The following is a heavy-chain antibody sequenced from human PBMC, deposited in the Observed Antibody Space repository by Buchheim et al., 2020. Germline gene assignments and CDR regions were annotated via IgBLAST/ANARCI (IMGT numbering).Heavy chain of an antibody. J-gene: IGHJ5*02. V-gene: IGHV5-51*01. D-gene: IGHD5-24*01. Sequence: EVQLVQSGAEVKEPGESLKISCKGSGYSFSSNWIAWVRQEPGKGLEWMGIVHPSDSDTTYSPSFQGQVTMSVDKSISTAYLQWSGLKASDTAVYYCASLEDGYNSWFDPWGQGTL. CDR2: VHPSDSDT. CDR1: GYSFSSNW. CDR3: ASLEDGYNSWFDP.